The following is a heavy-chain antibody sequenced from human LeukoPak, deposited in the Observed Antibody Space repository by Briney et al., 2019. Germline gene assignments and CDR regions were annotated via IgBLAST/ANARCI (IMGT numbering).Heavy chain of an antibody. CDR2: IYYSGST. V-gene: IGHV4-59*01. CDR3: ARGGYSYGLVWWFDP. J-gene: IGHJ5*02. D-gene: IGHD5-18*01. Sequence: SETLSLTCTVSGGSISSYYWSWVRQPPGKGLEWIGYIYYSGSTNYNPSLKSRVTISVDTSKNQFSLKLSSVTATDTAVYYCARGGYSYGLVWWFDPWGQGTLVTVSS. CDR1: GGSISSYY.